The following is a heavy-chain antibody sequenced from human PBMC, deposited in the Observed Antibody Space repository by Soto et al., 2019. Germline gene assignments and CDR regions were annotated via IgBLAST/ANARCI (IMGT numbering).Heavy chain of an antibody. CDR1: GFTLSDHD. CDR3: ARACYGRGLDY. V-gene: IGHV3-72*01. CDR2: SRNKGNSYTT. J-gene: IGHJ4*01. Sequence: GGSLRLSCAISGFTLSDHDMDWVRQAPGKGLEWVSRSRNKGNSYTTTYAASVKGRFTMSRDDSRESLYLQMSSLKIEDTAVYFCARACYGRGLDYWGHGTLVTVSS. D-gene: IGHD4-17*01.